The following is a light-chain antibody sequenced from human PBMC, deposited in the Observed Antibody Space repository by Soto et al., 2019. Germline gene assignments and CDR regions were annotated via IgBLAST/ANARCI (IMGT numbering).Light chain of an antibody. CDR3: AAWDDSLSAPV. J-gene: IGLJ2*01. CDR2: RDN. CDR1: SSNIGSNY. V-gene: IGLV1-47*01. Sequence: QSVLTQPPSASGTPGQGVAVSCSGSSSNIGSNYVYWYQQLPGTAPKLLIYRDNQRPSGVPDRFSGSKSGSSGSLAISGLRSEDEADYYCAAWDDSLSAPVFGGGTKVTVL.